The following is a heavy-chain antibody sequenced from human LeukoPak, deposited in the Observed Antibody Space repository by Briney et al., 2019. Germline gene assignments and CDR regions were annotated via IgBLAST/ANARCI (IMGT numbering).Heavy chain of an antibody. CDR1: GFTFSSYW. CDR3: ARDLGDQYADYYYYGMDV. V-gene: IGHV3-7*01. CDR2: IKQDGSEK. Sequence: GGSLRLSCAASGFTFSSYWMSWVRQAPGKGLEWVANIKQDGSEKYYVDSVKGRFTISRDNSKNSLYLQMNSLRAEDTAVYYCARDLGDQYADYYYYGMDVWGQGTTVTVSS. J-gene: IGHJ6*02. D-gene: IGHD4-17*01.